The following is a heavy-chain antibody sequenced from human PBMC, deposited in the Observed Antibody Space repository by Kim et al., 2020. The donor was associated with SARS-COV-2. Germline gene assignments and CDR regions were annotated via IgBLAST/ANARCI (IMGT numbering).Heavy chain of an antibody. CDR1: GGSISSGYYY. J-gene: IGHJ4*02. CDR3: ASISRKYHYGSGAPFDY. CDR2: IYYSGST. D-gene: IGHD3-10*01. Sequence: SETLSLTCTVSGGSISSGYYYWSWIRQLPGKGLEWIGYIYYSGSTYYNPSLKSRVSLSVDTSMNQFSLKLSSVTAADTAVYYCASISRKYHYGSGAPFDYWGQGTLVTVSS. V-gene: IGHV4-31*03.